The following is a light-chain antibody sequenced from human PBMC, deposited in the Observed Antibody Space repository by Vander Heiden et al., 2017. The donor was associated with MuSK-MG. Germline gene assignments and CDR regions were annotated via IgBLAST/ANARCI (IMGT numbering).Light chain of an antibody. Sequence: QSVLTQPPSASGTPGQSVTISCSGSSSNIGSNTVNWYQQLSGTAPQFLIYSDNQRPSGVPDRFSGSKSGTSASLAISGLQSEDEADYYCAAWDDSLNGVVFGGGTKLTVL. J-gene: IGLJ2*01. CDR1: SSNIGSNT. CDR2: SDN. CDR3: AAWDDSLNGVV. V-gene: IGLV1-44*01.